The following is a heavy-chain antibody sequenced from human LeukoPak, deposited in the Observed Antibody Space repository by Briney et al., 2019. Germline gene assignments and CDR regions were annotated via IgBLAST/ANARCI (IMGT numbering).Heavy chain of an antibody. V-gene: IGHV4-30-2*01. CDR2: IYHSGST. Sequence: PSETLSLTCAVSGGSISSGGYSWSWIRQPPGKGLEWIGYIYHSGSTYYNPSLKSRVTISVDRSKNQFSLRLSSVTAADTAVYYYGRGVLDSYYYYRKEVWGQGTTVTVSS. CDR3: GRGVLDSYYYYRKEV. D-gene: IGHD3/OR15-3a*01. J-gene: IGHJ6*02. CDR1: GGSISSGGYS.